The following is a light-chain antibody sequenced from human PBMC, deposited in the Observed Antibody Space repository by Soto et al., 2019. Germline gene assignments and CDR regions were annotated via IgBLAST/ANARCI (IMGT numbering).Light chain of an antibody. Sequence: DIWMTQSPLSLPFMPGEPSSISGGSGQSLLHSSGYKFLYWYLQRPGQSPQLLIYLASNRSSGVPDRFSGSGSGTDFTLKISRVEAEDVGVYYCMQALQSPRTFGQGTKVDIK. CDR3: MQALQSPRT. V-gene: IGKV2-28*01. CDR1: QSLLHSSGYKF. J-gene: IGKJ1*01. CDR2: LAS.